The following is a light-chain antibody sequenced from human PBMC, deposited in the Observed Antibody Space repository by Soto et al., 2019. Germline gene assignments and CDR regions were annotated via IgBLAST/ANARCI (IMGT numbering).Light chain of an antibody. CDR1: QIVSKTY. CDR3: QQYGTFPWT. J-gene: IGKJ1*01. V-gene: IGKV3-20*01. Sequence: EIVLTQSPGTLSLSPGARATLSCRASQIVSKTYLAWYQQKPGQAPRLLMFGVSTRATGIPDRFSGSGSGTDFTLTISRLEPGDSAVYSCQQYGTFPWTFGQGTKVEIK. CDR2: GVS.